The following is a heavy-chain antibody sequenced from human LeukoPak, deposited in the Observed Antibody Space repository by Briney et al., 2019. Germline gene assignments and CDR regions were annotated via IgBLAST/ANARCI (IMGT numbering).Heavy chain of an antibody. CDR3: ARGRYCSGGSCSKYYYYMDV. D-gene: IGHD2-15*01. J-gene: IGHJ6*03. CDR1: GFTFSSYG. V-gene: IGHV3-23*01. CDR2: ISGSDGRT. Sequence: GGSLRLSCAASGFTFSSYGMSWVRQAPGKGLEWVPAISGSDGRTYYADSVKGRFTISRDNSKNTLYLQMNSLRAEDTAVYYCARGRYCSGGSCSKYYYYMDVWGKGTTVTVSS.